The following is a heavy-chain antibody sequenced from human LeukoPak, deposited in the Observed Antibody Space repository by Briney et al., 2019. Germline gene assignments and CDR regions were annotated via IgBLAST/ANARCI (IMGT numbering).Heavy chain of an antibody. Sequence: SQTLSLTCTVSGGSISSGDYYWSWIRQPPGTGLEWIAYMYYSGGTYYDPSLKGRVTMSADTSKNQLSLKLSSVTAADTAVYYCARPYYYDSRIDPWGQGSLVTVSS. CDR3: ARPYYYDSRIDP. V-gene: IGHV4-30-4*01. D-gene: IGHD3-22*01. J-gene: IGHJ5*02. CDR1: GGSISSGDYY. CDR2: MYYSGGT.